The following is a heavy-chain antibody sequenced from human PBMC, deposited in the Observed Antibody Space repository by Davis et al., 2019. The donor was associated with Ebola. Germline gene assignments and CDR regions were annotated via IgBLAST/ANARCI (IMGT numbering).Heavy chain of an antibody. D-gene: IGHD2/OR15-2a*01. V-gene: IGHV3-64*02. CDR2: ITFNGGTT. CDR3: ARRIGLGAFDV. J-gene: IGHJ3*01. Sequence: PGESLRLSWTVSGFIFSTYAMHWVRESPGKGLEYHSAITFNGGTTYYGDSVKGRFSISRDNSKNTLYLHMGSLRPEDMAVYYCARRIGLGAFDVWGQGTMVTVSS. CDR1: GFIFSTYA.